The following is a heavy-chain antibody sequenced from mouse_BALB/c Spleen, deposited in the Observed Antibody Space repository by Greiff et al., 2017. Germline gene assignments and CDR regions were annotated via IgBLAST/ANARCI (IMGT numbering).Heavy chain of an antibody. J-gene: IGHJ3*01. CDR1: GYTFTSYY. CDR2: IYPGNVNT. Sequence: VKLVESGPELVKPGASVRISCKASGYTFTSYYIHWVKQRPGQGLEWIGWIYPGNVNTKYNEKFKGKATLTADKSSSTAYMQLSSLTSEDSAVYFCARSDDYDPFAYWGQGTLVTVSA. V-gene: IGHV1S56*01. CDR3: ARSDDYDPFAY. D-gene: IGHD2-4*01.